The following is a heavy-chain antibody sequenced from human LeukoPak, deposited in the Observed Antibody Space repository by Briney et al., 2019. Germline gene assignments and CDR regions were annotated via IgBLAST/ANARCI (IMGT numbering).Heavy chain of an antibody. CDR3: AKCRYYYGSGSRPGYYFDY. CDR1: GFTFSSYA. Sequence: GGSLRLSCAVSGFTFSSYAMSWVSQPPGKGLEWVSAISGSGGSTYYADSVKGRFTISRDNSKNTLYLQMNSLRAEDTAAYYCAKCRYYYGSGSRPGYYFDYWGQGTLVTVSS. CDR2: ISGSGGST. J-gene: IGHJ4*02. V-gene: IGHV3-23*01. D-gene: IGHD3-10*01.